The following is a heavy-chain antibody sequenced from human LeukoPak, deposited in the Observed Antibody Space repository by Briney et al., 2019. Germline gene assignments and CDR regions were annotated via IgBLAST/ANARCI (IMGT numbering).Heavy chain of an antibody. CDR2: IYYSGST. J-gene: IGHJ2*01. V-gene: IGHV4-59*08. CDR3: ARLYGDYGYFDL. Sequence: SETLSLTCTVSGGSISSYYWSWIRQPAGKGLEWIGYIYYSGSTNYNPSLKSRVTISVDTSKNQFSLKLSSVTAADTAVYYCARLYGDYGYFDLWGRGTLVTVSS. CDR1: GGSISSYY. D-gene: IGHD4-17*01.